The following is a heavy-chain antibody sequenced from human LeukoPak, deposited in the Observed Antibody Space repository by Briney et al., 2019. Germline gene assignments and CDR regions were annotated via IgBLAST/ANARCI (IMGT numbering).Heavy chain of an antibody. Sequence: GGSLRLSCAASGFTFSNYAMSWVRQAPGKGLEWVSAISGSGASTYYADSVKGRFTISRDNSKNTLYLQMNSLRAEDTAVYYCAKLASDYGDPSWGQGTLVTVSS. V-gene: IGHV3-23*01. CDR3: AKLASDYGDPS. D-gene: IGHD4-17*01. CDR1: GFTFSNYA. CDR2: ISGSGAST. J-gene: IGHJ4*02.